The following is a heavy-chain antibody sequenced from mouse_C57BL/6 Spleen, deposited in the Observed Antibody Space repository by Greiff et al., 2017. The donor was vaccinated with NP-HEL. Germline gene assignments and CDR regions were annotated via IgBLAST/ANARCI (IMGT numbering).Heavy chain of an antibody. J-gene: IGHJ2*01. Sequence: VQLQQSGPELVKPGASVKISCKASGYSFTDYNMNWVKQSTGKSLEWIGVINPNYGTTSYNQKFKGKATLTVDQSSSTAYMQLNSLTSEDSAVYYCERWRNYSNYGNFDHWGQGTTLTASS. CDR2: INPNYGTT. CDR1: GYSFTDYN. CDR3: ERWRNYSNYGNFDH. V-gene: IGHV1-39*01. D-gene: IGHD2-5*01.